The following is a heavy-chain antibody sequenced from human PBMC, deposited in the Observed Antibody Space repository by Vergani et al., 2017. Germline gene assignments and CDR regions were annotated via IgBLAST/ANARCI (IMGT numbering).Heavy chain of an antibody. CDR3: ALAAADDAFDI. J-gene: IGHJ3*02. D-gene: IGHD6-13*01. V-gene: IGHV4-39*01. CDR1: GGSITSSSYY. CDR2: VYYSGTT. Sequence: QLQLQESGPGLVKPSDTLSLTCTVSGGSITSSSYYWGWIRQPPGKGLEWIGSVYYSGTTYYIPSLKSRVTITIDTSKNQFSLKLSSVTAADTAVYYCALAAADDAFDIWGQGTMVTVSS.